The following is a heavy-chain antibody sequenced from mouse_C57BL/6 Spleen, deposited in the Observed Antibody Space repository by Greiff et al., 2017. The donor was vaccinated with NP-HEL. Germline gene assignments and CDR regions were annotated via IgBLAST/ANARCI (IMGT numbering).Heavy chain of an antibody. D-gene: IGHD2-3*01. CDR1: GYAFTNYL. CDR2: INPGSGGT. Sequence: VQLQQSGAELVRPGTSVKVSCKASGYAFTNYLIEWVKQRPGQGLEWIGVINPGSGGTNYNEKFKGKATLTADKSSSTAYMQLSSLTSEDSAVYFCARRSIHYFDYWGQGTTLTVSS. J-gene: IGHJ2*01. V-gene: IGHV1-54*01. CDR3: ARRSIHYFDY.